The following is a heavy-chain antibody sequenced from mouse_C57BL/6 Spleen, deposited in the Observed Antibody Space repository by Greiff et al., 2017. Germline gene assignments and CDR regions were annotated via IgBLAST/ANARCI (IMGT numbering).Heavy chain of an antibody. Sequence: QVQLQQPGAELVKPGASVKLSCKASGYTFTSYWMHWVKQRPGRGLKWIGRIDPNSGGTKYNEKFKSKATLTVDKPSSTAYMQLSSLTSEDSAVYYCARERTAPLDYWGQGTTLTVSS. CDR3: ARERTAPLDY. CDR2: IDPNSGGT. V-gene: IGHV1-72*01. J-gene: IGHJ2*01. CDR1: GYTFTSYW.